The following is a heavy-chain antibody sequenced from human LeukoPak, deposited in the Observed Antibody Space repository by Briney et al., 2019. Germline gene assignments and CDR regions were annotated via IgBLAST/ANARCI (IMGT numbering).Heavy chain of an antibody. V-gene: IGHV1-2*02. Sequence: ASVKVSCKASGYTFTSYDINWVRQATGQGLEWMGWMNPNSGGTNYAQKFQGRVTMTRDTSISTAYMELSRLRSDDTAVYYCASEPAEGYWGQGTLVTVSS. CDR3: ASEPAEGY. CDR1: GYTFTSYD. CDR2: MNPNSGGT. D-gene: IGHD2-2*01. J-gene: IGHJ4*02.